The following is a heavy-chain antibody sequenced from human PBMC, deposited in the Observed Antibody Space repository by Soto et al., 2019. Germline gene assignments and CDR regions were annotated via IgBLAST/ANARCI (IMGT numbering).Heavy chain of an antibody. V-gene: IGHV4-59*08. CDR1: GGSITNYY. J-gene: IGHJ4*02. CDR2: IYYTGGT. Sequence: QVLLQESGPGLVTPSETLSLTCTVSGGSITNYYWSWIRQPPGTGLEWIGYIYYTGGTYYNPSLNGRVTISVDTSKNQFPLNLSSVTPADTAAYFFARHRGGGSSSNFDLWGQGTLVTVSS. D-gene: IGHD6-6*01. CDR3: ARHRGGGSSSNFDL.